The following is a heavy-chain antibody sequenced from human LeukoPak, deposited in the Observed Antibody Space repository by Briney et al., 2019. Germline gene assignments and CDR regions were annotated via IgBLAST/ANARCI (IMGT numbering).Heavy chain of an antibody. V-gene: IGHV1-2*02. Sequence: ASVKVSCKAFGYTLTRYYIHWVRQAPGQGLEGMGWINPNSGGTNYAQKFQGRVTMTRDTSISTAYMELSRLRSDDTAVYYCARDTYGDYPLDYWGQGTLVTVSS. CDR2: INPNSGGT. CDR1: GYTLTRYY. CDR3: ARDTYGDYPLDY. J-gene: IGHJ4*02. D-gene: IGHD4-17*01.